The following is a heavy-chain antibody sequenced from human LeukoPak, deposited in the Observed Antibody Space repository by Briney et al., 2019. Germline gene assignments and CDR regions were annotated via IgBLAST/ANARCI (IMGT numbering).Heavy chain of an antibody. CDR1: GGSISSSISY. J-gene: IGHJ4*02. Sequence: PSETLSLTCTVSGGSISSSISYWGWIRQPPGKGQEWIATIYYSGSTYYSPSLKSRVTISVDTSKNQFSLKVTSMTAADTAVYYCARRIVGVIDAFDYWGQGALVTVSS. D-gene: IGHD1-26*01. V-gene: IGHV4-39*01. CDR2: IYYSGST. CDR3: ARRIVGVIDAFDY.